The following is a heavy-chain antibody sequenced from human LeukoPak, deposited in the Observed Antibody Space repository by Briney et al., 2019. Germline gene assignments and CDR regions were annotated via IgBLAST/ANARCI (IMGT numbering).Heavy chain of an antibody. CDR1: GFTVSSNY. CDR3: ARGEDSGSFAFNI. CDR2: IYSGGST. J-gene: IGHJ3*02. Sequence: GSLRLSCAASGFTVSSNYMSWVRQAPGKGLEWVSVIYSGGSTYYADSVKGRFTISRDNSKITLYLQVNSLRAEDTAVYYCARGEDSGSFAFNIWGQGTMVTVSS. D-gene: IGHD1-26*01. V-gene: IGHV3-66*01.